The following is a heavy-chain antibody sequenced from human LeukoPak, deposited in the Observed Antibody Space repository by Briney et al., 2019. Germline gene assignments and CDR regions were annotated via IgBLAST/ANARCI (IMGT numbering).Heavy chain of an antibody. J-gene: IGHJ4*02. CDR2: ISGSGGST. V-gene: IGHV3-23*01. Sequence: GGSLRLSCAASGFTFSSYAMSWVRQAPGKGLEWVSAISGSGGSTYYADSVKGRFTISRDNSKSTLYLQMNSLRTEDTAVYYCAKDRVDCSSTSCKVFDYWGQGTLVTVSS. D-gene: IGHD2-2*01. CDR1: GFTFSSYA. CDR3: AKDRVDCSSTSCKVFDY.